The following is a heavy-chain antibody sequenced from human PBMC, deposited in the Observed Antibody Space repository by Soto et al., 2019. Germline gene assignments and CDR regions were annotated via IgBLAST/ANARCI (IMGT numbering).Heavy chain of an antibody. V-gene: IGHV1-69*01. CDR3: ARWAGLRYFDWLPYYYYGMDV. J-gene: IGHJ6*02. Sequence: QVQLVQSGAEVKKPGSSVKVSCKASGGTFSSYAISWVRQAPGQGLEWMGGIIPIFGTANYAQKFQGRVTIAADESTSTDYMEVSSLRSEDTAVYYCARWAGLRYFDWLPYYYYGMDVWGQGTTVTVSS. D-gene: IGHD3-9*01. CDR1: GGTFSSYA. CDR2: IIPIFGTA.